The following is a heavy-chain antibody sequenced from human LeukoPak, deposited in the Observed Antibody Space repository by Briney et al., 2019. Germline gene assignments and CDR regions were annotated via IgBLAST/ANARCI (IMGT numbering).Heavy chain of an antibody. Sequence: ASVKVSCKASGYPFTSYGISWVRQAPGQGLEWMGWISAYNGNTNYAQKLQGRVTMTTDTSTSTAYMELRSLRSDDTAVYYCARDSVCSGGSCYSHYFDYWGQGTLVTVSS. D-gene: IGHD2-15*01. CDR2: ISAYNGNT. J-gene: IGHJ4*02. CDR3: ARDSVCSGGSCYSHYFDY. CDR1: GYPFTSYG. V-gene: IGHV1-18*04.